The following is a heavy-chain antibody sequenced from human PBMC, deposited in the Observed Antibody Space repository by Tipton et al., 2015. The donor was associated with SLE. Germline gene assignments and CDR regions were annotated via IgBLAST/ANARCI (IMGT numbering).Heavy chain of an antibody. CDR1: GYTFTSYD. CDR2: MNPNRGNT. J-gene: IGHJ6*02. Sequence: QLVQSGAEVKRPRASVKVSCKASGYTFTSYDINWVRQATGQGLEWMAWMNPNRGNTGYAQKFQGRVIMTRNSSISTAYMELSSLRSEDTAVYYCARGSMLGTSPYGMDVWGQGTTVTVSS. V-gene: IGHV1-8*01. D-gene: IGHD2-8*01. CDR3: ARGSMLGTSPYGMDV.